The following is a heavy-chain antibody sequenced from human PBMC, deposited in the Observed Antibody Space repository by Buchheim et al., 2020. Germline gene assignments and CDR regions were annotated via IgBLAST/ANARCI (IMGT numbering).Heavy chain of an antibody. V-gene: IGHV3-33*01. CDR1: GFTFSSYG. Sequence: QVQLVESGGGVVQPGRSLRLSCAASGFTFSSYGMHWVRQAPGKGLEWVAVIWYVGSNQYFADSVKGRFTISRDNSKNKLYLQMNSLRAEDTAVYYCARGDSYYDFLCEYWGQGTL. CDR3: ARGDSYYDFLCEY. CDR2: IWYVGSNQ. D-gene: IGHD3-3*01. J-gene: IGHJ1*01.